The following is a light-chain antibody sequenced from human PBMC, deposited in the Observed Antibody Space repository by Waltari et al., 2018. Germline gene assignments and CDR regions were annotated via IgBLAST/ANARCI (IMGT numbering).Light chain of an antibody. Sequence: DIKMTQSPSATSASVGYRVTITCRASQGIGNSLAWFQQKPGKTPERLIYTVSRLQNGVPSRFSGSGSGTEFTLTISSLQPEDFATYYCLQHKTYPWTFGQGTKVEIK. J-gene: IGKJ1*01. V-gene: IGKV1-17*03. CDR1: QGIGNS. CDR3: LQHKTYPWT. CDR2: TVS.